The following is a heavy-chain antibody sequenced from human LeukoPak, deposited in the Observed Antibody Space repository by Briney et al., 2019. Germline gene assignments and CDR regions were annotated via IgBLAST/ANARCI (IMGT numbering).Heavy chain of an antibody. CDR3: VRDQITVTTPFFDY. V-gene: IGHV1-2*02. J-gene: IGHJ4*02. CDR1: GYTFTGYY. CDR2: INCNSGGT. D-gene: IGHD4-17*01. Sequence: GASVKVSCKASGYTFTGYYIHWVRQAPGQALEWIGWINCNSGGTSYAQKFQGRVTMTRDTSISTVYMELSTLKSDDTAVYYCVRDQITVTTPFFDYWGQGTLVTVSS.